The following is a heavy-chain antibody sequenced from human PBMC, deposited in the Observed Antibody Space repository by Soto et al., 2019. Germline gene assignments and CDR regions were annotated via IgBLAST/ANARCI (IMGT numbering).Heavy chain of an antibody. CDR3: ARVWDYYDSSGNNFDY. Sequence: GGSLRLSCAASGFTFSSYGMHWVRQAPGKGLEWVAVIWYDGSNKYYADSVKGRFTISRDNAKNTLYLQMNSLRAEDTAVYYCARVWDYYDSSGNNFDYWGQGTLVTVSS. D-gene: IGHD3-22*01. J-gene: IGHJ4*02. V-gene: IGHV3-33*01. CDR2: IWYDGSNK. CDR1: GFTFSSYG.